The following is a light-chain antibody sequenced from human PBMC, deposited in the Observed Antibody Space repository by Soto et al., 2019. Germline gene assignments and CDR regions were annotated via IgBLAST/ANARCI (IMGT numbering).Light chain of an antibody. CDR1: SSDVGSYNL. CDR3: CSYVGSNIFI. V-gene: IGLV2-23*01. J-gene: IGLJ2*01. CDR2: EGN. Sequence: QSALTQPASVSGSPGQSITISCTGTSSDVGSYNLVSWHQQHPGKAPKLMIYEGNRRPSGVSNRFSGSKSANTASLTISGLQAEDEADYYCCSYVGSNIFIFGGGTKLTVL.